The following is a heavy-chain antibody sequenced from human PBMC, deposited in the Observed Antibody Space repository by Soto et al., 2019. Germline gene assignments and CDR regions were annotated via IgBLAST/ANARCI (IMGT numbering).Heavy chain of an antibody. V-gene: IGHV1-3*01. CDR3: VRRPVSATCIEWFDP. CDR2: INAANGDT. J-gene: IGHJ5*02. Sequence: ASVKVSCKASGYTFTSYGIHWVRQAPGQRLEWMGWINAANGDTKYSPKFQGRVTITRDTSASTAYMELSSLRSEDTAVYYCVRRPVSATCIEWFDPWGQGTLVTVSS. D-gene: IGHD6-13*01. CDR1: GYTFTSYG.